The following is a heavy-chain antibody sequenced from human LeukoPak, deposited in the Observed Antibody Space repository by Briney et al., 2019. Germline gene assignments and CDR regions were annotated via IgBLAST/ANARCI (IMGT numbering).Heavy chain of an antibody. CDR3: ARMTYDYVWGSYRFLGAFDI. J-gene: IGHJ3*02. CDR1: GGSISSYY. CDR2: IYYSGST. D-gene: IGHD3-16*02. Sequence: KPSETLSLTCTVSGGSISSYYWSWIRQPPGKGLEWIGYIYYSGSTNYNPSLKSRVTISVDTSKNQFSLKLSSVTAADTAVYYCARMTYDYVWGSYRFLGAFDIWGQGTMVTVSS. V-gene: IGHV4-59*01.